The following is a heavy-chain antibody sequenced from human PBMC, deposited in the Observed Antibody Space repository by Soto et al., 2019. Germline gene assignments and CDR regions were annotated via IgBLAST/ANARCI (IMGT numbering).Heavy chain of an antibody. D-gene: IGHD3-16*01. V-gene: IGHV4-30-2*01. Sequence: QLQLQESGSGLVKPSQTLSLTCAVSGGSISSGGYSWSWIRQPPGKGLEWIGYIYHSGSTSYNPSLKSRVTISLDRSKNQFPLKLSSVPAADTAVYHCAAGGGLPRYYWGQGTLVTVSS. CDR2: IYHSGST. CDR3: AAGGGLPRYY. CDR1: GGSISSGGYS. J-gene: IGHJ4*02.